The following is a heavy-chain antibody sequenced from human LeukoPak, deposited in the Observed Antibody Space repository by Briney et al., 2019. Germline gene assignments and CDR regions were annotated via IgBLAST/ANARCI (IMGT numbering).Heavy chain of an antibody. Sequence: GGSLRLSCAASGFTFSSYWMSWVRQAPGKGLEWVANIKQDGSEKYYVDSVKDRFTISRDNAKNSLYLQMNSLRAEDTAVYYCARGGTTHRTNWFDPWGQGTLVTVSS. J-gene: IGHJ5*02. CDR3: ARGGTTHRTNWFDP. D-gene: IGHD1-1*01. CDR2: IKQDGSEK. V-gene: IGHV3-7*01. CDR1: GFTFSSYW.